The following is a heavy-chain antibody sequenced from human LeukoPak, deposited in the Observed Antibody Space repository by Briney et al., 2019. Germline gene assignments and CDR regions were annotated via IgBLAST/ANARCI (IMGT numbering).Heavy chain of an antibody. CDR3: ARAVLGYGDWGQGTLVTVSSDV. CDR1: GYTFIGYY. Sequence: APVKVSCKPSGYTFIGYYIHWVRQAPGQGLEWMAWINPNSGDTNYAQKFQGRVTVTRDTSLTTAYMELSWLRSDDTAVYYCARAVLGYGDWGQGTLVTVSSDVWGQGTTVTVSS. V-gene: IGHV1-2*02. J-gene: IGHJ6*02. D-gene: IGHD4-17*01. CDR2: INPNSGDT.